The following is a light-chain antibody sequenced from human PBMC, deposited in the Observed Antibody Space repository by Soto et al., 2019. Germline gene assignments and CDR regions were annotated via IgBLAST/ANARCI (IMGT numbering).Light chain of an antibody. CDR2: ASS. V-gene: IGLV2-14*01. CDR3: CSYAGSYV. J-gene: IGLJ1*01. Sequence: QSVLTQPASVSGSPGQSITISCTGTSSDVGSYNYVSWYQHHPGKAPRLMIYASSNRPSGVSHRFSGSKSGNTASLTISGLQAEDEADYYCCSYAGSYVFGTGTKVTVL. CDR1: SSDVGSYNY.